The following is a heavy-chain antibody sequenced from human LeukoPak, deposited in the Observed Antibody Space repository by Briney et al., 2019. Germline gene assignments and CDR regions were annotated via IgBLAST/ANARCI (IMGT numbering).Heavy chain of an antibody. D-gene: IGHD6-19*01. J-gene: IGHJ3*02. CDR2: ISSSSSTI. V-gene: IGHV3-48*01. Sequence: GVSLTLSCAASGFTFYSYSMKWLRQAQGKGRVGVIYISSSSSTIYYAGSVKGRFTISRDNAKNSLYLQMNSLRAEDTAVYYCAREKKQWLRAFEIWGQGTMVTVSS. CDR3: AREKKQWLRAFEI. CDR1: GFTFYSYS.